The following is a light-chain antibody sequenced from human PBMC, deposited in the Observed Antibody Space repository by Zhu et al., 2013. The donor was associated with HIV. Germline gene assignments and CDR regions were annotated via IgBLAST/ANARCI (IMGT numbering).Light chain of an antibody. CDR2: KAS. V-gene: IGKV1-5*03. CDR1: QSISSW. CDR3: QQYYDSPYS. J-gene: IGKJ2*03. Sequence: DIQMTQSPSTLSASVGDRVTITCRASQSISSWLAWYQQKPGKAPKLLIYKASSLESGVPSRFSGSGSGTEFTLTISSLQPDDFAVYYCQQYYDSPYSFGQGTKLEI.